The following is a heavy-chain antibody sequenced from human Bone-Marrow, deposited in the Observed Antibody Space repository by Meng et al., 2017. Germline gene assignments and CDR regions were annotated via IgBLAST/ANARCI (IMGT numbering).Heavy chain of an antibody. Sequence: SETLSLTCTVSGGSISSYYWSWIRQPAGKGLEWIGRIYTSGSTNYNPSLKSRVTMSVDTSKNQFSLKLSSVTAADTAVYYCARDIYDSSGPVQPGVYYFDYWGQGTPVTVSS. CDR2: IYTSGST. CDR1: GGSISSYY. V-gene: IGHV4-4*07. J-gene: IGHJ4*02. D-gene: IGHD3-22*01. CDR3: ARDIYDSSGPVQPGVYYFDY.